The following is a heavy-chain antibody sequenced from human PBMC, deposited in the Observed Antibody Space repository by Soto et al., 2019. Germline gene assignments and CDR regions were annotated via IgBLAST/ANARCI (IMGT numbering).Heavy chain of an antibody. Sequence: QLQLQESGPGLVKPSETLSLTCTVSGGSISSSSYYWGWIRQPPGKGLEWIGSIYYSGSTYYNPSLKSRVTISVDTSKNQFSLKLSSVTAADTAVYYCARLGAPWYSSSSFGYYFDYWGQGTLVTVSS. CDR2: IYYSGST. CDR3: ARLGAPWYSSSSFGYYFDY. CDR1: GGSISSSSYY. V-gene: IGHV4-39*01. J-gene: IGHJ4*02. D-gene: IGHD6-6*01.